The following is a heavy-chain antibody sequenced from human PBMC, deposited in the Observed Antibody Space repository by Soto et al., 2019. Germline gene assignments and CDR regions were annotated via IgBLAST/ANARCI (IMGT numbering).Heavy chain of an antibody. J-gene: IGHJ4*02. Sequence: SETLSLTCTVSGGSISSGDYYWSWIRQPPGKGLEWIGYIYYSGSTYYNPSLKSRVTISVDTSKNQFSLKLSSVTAADTAVYYCARGLELRAREYYFAYWGQGTRVTVSS. CDR3: ARGLELRAREYYFAY. V-gene: IGHV4-30-4*01. CDR1: GGSISSGDYY. D-gene: IGHD1-7*01. CDR2: IYYSGST.